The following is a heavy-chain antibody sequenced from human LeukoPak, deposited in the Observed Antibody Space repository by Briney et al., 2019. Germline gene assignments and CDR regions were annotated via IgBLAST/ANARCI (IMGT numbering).Heavy chain of an antibody. CDR3: ARAIQPSYYYMDV. J-gene: IGHJ6*03. V-gene: IGHV3-7*04. CDR2: IKQDGSEK. Sequence: GGSLRLSCAASGFTFSSYGMHWVRQAPGKGLEWVANIKQDGSEKYYVDSVKGRFTISRDNAKNSLYLQMNSLRAEDTAVYYCARAIQPSYYYMDVWGKGTTVTISS. D-gene: IGHD5-18*01. CDR1: GFTFSSYG.